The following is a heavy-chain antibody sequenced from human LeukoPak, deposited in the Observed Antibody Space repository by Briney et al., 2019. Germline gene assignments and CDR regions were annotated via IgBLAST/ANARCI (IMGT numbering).Heavy chain of an antibody. D-gene: IGHD6-6*01. CDR1: GFSVSSSY. CDR2: IYSDSNT. J-gene: IGHJ6*02. Sequence: GGSLRLSCAASGFSVSSSYMSWVRQAPGKGLEWVSVIYSDSNTYYADSVKGRFTISRDNSKNTLYLQMNSLRAEDTAVYHCARHSNSVPYYYHGLDVWGQGTTVTVSS. V-gene: IGHV3-53*01. CDR3: ARHSNSVPYYYHGLDV.